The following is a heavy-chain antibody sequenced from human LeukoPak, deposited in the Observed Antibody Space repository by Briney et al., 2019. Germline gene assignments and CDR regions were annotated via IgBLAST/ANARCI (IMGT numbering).Heavy chain of an antibody. CDR1: GGSISSSSYY. V-gene: IGHV4-39*01. Sequence: PSETLSLTCTVSGGSISSSSYYWGWIRQSPGKGLEWIGSIYYSGSTYYNPSLKSRVAISVDTSKNQFSLKLSSVTAADTAVYHCARQGKDSSGHLFFDYWGQGTLVTVSS. J-gene: IGHJ4*02. CDR3: ARQGKDSSGHLFFDY. D-gene: IGHD3-22*01. CDR2: IYYSGST.